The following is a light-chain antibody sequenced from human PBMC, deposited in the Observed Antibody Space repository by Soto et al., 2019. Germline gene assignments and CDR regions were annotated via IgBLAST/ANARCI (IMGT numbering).Light chain of an antibody. J-gene: IGLJ3*02. CDR2: GNS. V-gene: IGLV1-40*01. Sequence: QSVLTQPPSVSGAPGQRVTISCTGSSSNIGAGYDVHWYQQLPGTAPKLLIYGNSNRPSGVPDRFSGSKSGTSASLAITGLQAEDEADYYCQSYDGSLSGWVFGGGTKLTFL. CDR3: QSYDGSLSGWV. CDR1: SSNIGAGYD.